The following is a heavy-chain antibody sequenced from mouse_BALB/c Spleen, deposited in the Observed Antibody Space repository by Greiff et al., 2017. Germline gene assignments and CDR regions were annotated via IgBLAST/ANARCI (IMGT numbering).Heavy chain of an antibody. D-gene: IGHD2-2*01. CDR2: IYPSDSYT. CDR3: TRGNYGYPKDYAMDY. CDR1: GYTFTSYW. Sequence: VQLQQPGAELVRPGASVKLSCKASGYTFTSYWINWVKQRPGQGLEWIGNIYPSDSYTNYNQKFKDKATLTVDKSSSTAYMQLSSPTSEDSAVYYCTRGNYGYPKDYAMDYWGQGTSVTVSS. J-gene: IGHJ4*01. V-gene: IGHV1-69*02.